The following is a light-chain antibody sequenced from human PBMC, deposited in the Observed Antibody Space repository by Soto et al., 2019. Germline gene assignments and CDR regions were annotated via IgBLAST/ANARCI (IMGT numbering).Light chain of an antibody. CDR2: DAS. V-gene: IGKV1-5*01. Sequence: DIQMTQSPSTLSASVGDRVTITCRASETIYRWLAWYQQKPGKAPKLLIHDASSLESGVPSRFSGSGYGTQFTLTISSLQPEDSATYYCQQYSSYVYTFGQGTKLEIK. CDR3: QQYSSYVYT. CDR1: ETIYRW. J-gene: IGKJ2*01.